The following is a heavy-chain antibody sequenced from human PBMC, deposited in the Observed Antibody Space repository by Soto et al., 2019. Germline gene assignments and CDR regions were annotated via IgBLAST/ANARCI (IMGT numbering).Heavy chain of an antibody. CDR3: ARGGRRPSNRSSYLKYYFDY. CDR2: INHSGST. CDR1: GGSFSGYY. J-gene: IGHJ4*02. D-gene: IGHD6-6*01. V-gene: IGHV4-34*01. Sequence: PSETLSLTCAVYGGSFSGYYWSWIRQPPGKGLEWIGEINHSGSTNYNPSLKSRVTISVDTSKNQFSLKLSSVTAADTAVYYCARGGRRPSNRSSYLKYYFDYWGQGTLVTVSS.